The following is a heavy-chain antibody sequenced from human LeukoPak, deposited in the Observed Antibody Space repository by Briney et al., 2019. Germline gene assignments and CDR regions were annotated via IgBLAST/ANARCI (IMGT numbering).Heavy chain of an antibody. CDR3: ARDYHGSGSLTTFDS. D-gene: IGHD3-10*01. CDR2: INPNSGGT. V-gene: IGHV1-2*06. CDR1: GYTFIGYY. J-gene: IGHJ4*02. Sequence: ASVKVSCKASGYTFIGYYMHWVRQAPGQGLEWMGRINPNSGGTNYAQKFQGRVTMTRDTSISTAYMELSRLRSEDTAVYYCARDYHGSGSLTTFDSWGQGTLVTVSS.